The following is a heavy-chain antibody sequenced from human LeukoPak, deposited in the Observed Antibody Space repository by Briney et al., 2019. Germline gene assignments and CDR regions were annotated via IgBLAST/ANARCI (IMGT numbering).Heavy chain of an antibody. Sequence: GASVKVSCKASGDTFTNYYMHWVRQAPGQGLEWMGIINPTGDSTRYAQKFQGRVTMTRDTSTSTVYMELSSLRSDDTAVYYCARWAGARPGGYYDFWTGPYDYWGQGSLVTVSS. CDR2: INPTGDST. J-gene: IGHJ4*02. V-gene: IGHV1-46*01. CDR1: GDTFTNYY. CDR3: ARWAGARPGGYYDFWTGPYDY. D-gene: IGHD3-3*01.